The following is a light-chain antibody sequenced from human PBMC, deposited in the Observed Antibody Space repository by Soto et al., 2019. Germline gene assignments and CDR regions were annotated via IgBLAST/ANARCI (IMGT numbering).Light chain of an antibody. V-gene: IGKV3-15*01. CDR2: GAS. J-gene: IGKJ1*01. CDR3: QQYNNWWT. Sequence: RVMTQSPDTLSVSPGERVTLSCRASESVSTNLAWYQQKAGQAPRLLIYGASTRATGIPARFSGSGSGTEFTLTISSLQSEDFAVYYCQQYNNWWTFGQGTKVDIK. CDR1: ESVSTN.